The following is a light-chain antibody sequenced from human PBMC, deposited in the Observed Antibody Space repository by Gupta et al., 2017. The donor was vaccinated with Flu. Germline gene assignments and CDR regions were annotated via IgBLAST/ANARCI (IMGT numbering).Light chain of an antibody. CDR3: MLYMGSDISV. Sequence: TVTLTCGLTSGSVYPTHYPSWYQQTPGRAPRTLVYGRNSRSSGVPDRFSGSFLGSRAALTITGAQADEEGDYYCMLYMGSDISVFGGGTKLTIL. CDR1: SGSVYPTHY. V-gene: IGLV8-61*01. CDR2: GRN. J-gene: IGLJ3*02.